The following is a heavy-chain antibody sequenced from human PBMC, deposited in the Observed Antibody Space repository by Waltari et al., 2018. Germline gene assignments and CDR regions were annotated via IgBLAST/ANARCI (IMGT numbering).Heavy chain of an antibody. CDR3: ATDPPKGSDYGGWYFDL. D-gene: IGHD4-17*01. J-gene: IGHJ2*01. Sequence: QVQLVQSGAEVKKPGASVTVSCKVSGYTLTELSMHWVRQAPGKGLEWMGGFDPEDGETIYAQKFQGRVTMTEDTATDTAYMELSSLRSEDTAVYYCATDPPKGSDYGGWYFDLWGRGTLVTVSS. V-gene: IGHV1-24*01. CDR2: FDPEDGET. CDR1: GYTLTELS.